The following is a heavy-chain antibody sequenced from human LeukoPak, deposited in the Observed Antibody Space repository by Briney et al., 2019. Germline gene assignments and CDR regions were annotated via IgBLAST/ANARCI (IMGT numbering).Heavy chain of an antibody. CDR1: GFTFSDYY. D-gene: IGHD2-15*01. CDR3: ARLGYCSGGSCYVGAFDI. J-gene: IGHJ3*02. Sequence: GGSLRLSCAASGFTFSDYYMSWIRQAPGKGLEWVSYISSSGGTIYYADSVKGRFTISRDNAKNSLYLQMNSLRAEDTAVYYCARLGYCSGGSCYVGAFDIWGQGTMVTVSS. V-gene: IGHV3-11*01. CDR2: ISSSGGTI.